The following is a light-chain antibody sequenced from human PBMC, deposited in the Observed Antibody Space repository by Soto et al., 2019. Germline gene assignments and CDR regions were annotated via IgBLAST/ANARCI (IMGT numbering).Light chain of an antibody. J-gene: IGKJ5*01. CDR2: TTS. CDR3: HQSYSTPIP. V-gene: IGKV1-39*01. CDR1: QFISTY. Sequence: DIKKTQTPSSLSASVGDTVTITCRQSQFISTYLNWYQQKPGKAPNLLIYTTSSLHSGVPSRFSGSGSGTDFTLTISSLQPEDFATYYCHQSYSTPIPFGQGTRLEI.